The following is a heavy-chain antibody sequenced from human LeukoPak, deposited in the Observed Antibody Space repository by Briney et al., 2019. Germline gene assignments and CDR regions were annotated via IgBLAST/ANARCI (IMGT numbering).Heavy chain of an antibody. V-gene: IGHV3-30-3*01. CDR2: ISYDGSNK. CDR3: VVGSRRRTSWDFDY. Sequence: PGGSLRLSCAASGFTFSSYAMHWVRQAPGKGLEWVAVISYDGSNKYYADSVKGRFTISRDNSKNTLYLQMNSLRAEDTAVYYCVVGSRRRTSWDFDYWGQGTLVTVSS. J-gene: IGHJ4*02. D-gene: IGHD2-2*01. CDR1: GFTFSSYA.